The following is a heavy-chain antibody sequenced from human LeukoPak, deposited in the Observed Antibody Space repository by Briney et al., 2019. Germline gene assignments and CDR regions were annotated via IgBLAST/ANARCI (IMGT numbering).Heavy chain of an antibody. Sequence: GRSLRLSCAASGFTFDDYAMHWVRQAPGKGLEWVSGMSWNSGSIGYADSVKGRFTISRDNAKNSLYMQMNSLRAEDTALYYCAKSGCSGGSCYAYYYYYMDVWGKGTTVTVSS. J-gene: IGHJ6*03. V-gene: IGHV3-9*01. CDR1: GFTFDDYA. CDR2: MSWNSGSI. CDR3: AKSGCSGGSCYAYYYYYMDV. D-gene: IGHD2-15*01.